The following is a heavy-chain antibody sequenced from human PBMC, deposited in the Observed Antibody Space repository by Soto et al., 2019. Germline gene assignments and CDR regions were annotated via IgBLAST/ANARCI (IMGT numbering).Heavy chain of an antibody. CDR2: IYWDDDK. CDR3: AHRFDWYYFDY. Sequence: QITLKASGPTLVKPTQTLTLTCTFSGFSLSTSEVGVGWIRQPPGKALEWLALIYWDDDKRYSPSLKSRLTIAKDTSKNQVVLTMTNMDHTDPATYYCAHRFDWYYFDYWGQGTLVTVSS. CDR1: GFSLSTSEVG. D-gene: IGHD3-9*01. J-gene: IGHJ4*02. V-gene: IGHV2-5*02.